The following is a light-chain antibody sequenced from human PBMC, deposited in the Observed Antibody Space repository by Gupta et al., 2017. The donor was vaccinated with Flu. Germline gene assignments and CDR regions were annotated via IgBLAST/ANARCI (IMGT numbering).Light chain of an antibody. V-gene: IGLV2-14*01. CDR3: NSFTSTSTWV. CDR2: EVT. J-gene: IGLJ3*02. Sequence: QSALTQPASVSGSPGQSITISCTGTSSDIGGYNYVSWYQQHPGKAPKLMIYEVTNRPSGVSNRFSGPKSANTASLTISGLQAEDEADYYCNSFTSTSTWVFGGGTKLTVL. CDR1: SSDIGGYNY.